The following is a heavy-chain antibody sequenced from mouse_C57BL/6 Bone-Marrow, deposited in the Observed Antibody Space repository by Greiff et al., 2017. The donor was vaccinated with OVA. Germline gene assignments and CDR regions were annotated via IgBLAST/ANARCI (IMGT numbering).Heavy chain of an antibody. V-gene: IGHV1-59*01. CDR1: GYTFTSYW. CDR2: IDPSDSYT. J-gene: IGHJ3*01. Sequence: QVQLQQPGAELVRPGTSVKLSCKASGYTFTSYWMHWVKQRPGQGLEWIGVIDPSDSYTNYNQKFKGKATLTVDTSSSTAYMQLSSLTSEDSAVYYCARGWLPFADWGQGTLVTVAA. CDR3: ARGWLPFAD. D-gene: IGHD2-2*01.